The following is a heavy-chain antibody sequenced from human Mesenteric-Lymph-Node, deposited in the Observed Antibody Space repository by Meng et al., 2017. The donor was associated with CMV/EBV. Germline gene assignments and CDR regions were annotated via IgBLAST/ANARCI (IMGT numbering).Heavy chain of an antibody. D-gene: IGHD6-6*01. CDR2: ISDDGRKT. CDR3: AKDRPTADRPYGMDV. J-gene: IGHJ6*02. V-gene: IGHV3-23*01. CDR1: GFTFSTYA. Sequence: GESLKISCEGSGFTFSTYAMNWVRQAPGKGLEWVSAISDDGRKTYYGDSAKGRFTISRDNSKNTVFLQMSSLRAEDTATYYCAKDRPTADRPYGMDVWGQGTTVTVSS.